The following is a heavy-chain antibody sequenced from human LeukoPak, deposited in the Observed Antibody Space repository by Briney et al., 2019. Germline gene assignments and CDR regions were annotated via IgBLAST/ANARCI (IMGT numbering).Heavy chain of an antibody. CDR2: ISNNGGYT. D-gene: IGHD6-19*01. Sequence: QTGGSLRLSCAASGFTFSSSAMSWVRQAPGKGLEWVSAISNNGGYTYYADSVQGRFTISRDNSKNTLYLQMNSLRAEDTAVYYCARSQYSSGWFDYWGQGTLVTVSS. CDR1: GFTFSSSA. V-gene: IGHV3-23*01. J-gene: IGHJ4*02. CDR3: ARSQYSSGWFDY.